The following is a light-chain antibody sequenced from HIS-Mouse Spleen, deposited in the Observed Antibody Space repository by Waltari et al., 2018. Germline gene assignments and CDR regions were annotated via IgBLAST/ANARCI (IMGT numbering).Light chain of an antibody. CDR3: QQYGSSST. J-gene: IGKJ5*01. Sequence: EIVLTQSPGTLSLSPGERATLSCRGSQSVSSSYLAWYQQKPGQAPRLLIYGASSRATGIPDRFSGSGSGTDFTLTISRLEPEDFAVYYCQQYGSSSTFGQGTRLEIK. CDR2: GAS. V-gene: IGKV3-20*01. CDR1: QSVSSSY.